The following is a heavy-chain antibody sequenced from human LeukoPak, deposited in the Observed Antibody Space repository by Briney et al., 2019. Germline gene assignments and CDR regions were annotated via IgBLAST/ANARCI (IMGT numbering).Heavy chain of an antibody. CDR2: MYYSGDT. CDR3: ARGDTIISLDY. V-gene: IGHV4-59*01. D-gene: IGHD3-9*01. CDR1: GGSISSYY. J-gene: IGHJ4*02. Sequence: SETLSLTCTVSGGSISSYYWTWIRQPPGKGLEWIGYMYYSGDTNSNPSLRSRVTISLDTSKNQFSLRLSPVTAADTAVYYCARGDTIISLDYWGQGTLVTVSS.